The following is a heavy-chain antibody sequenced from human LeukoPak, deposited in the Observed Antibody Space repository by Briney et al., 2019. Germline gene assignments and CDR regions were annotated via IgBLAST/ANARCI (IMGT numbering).Heavy chain of an antibody. Sequence: GRSLRLSCAASGITFSSFGMHWVRQAPGKGLEWVAVISYDGRTQYYADSVKGRFTISRDNSKNTLYLQMNSLRPEDTAVYYCATYSSSNGREFQYWGQGTLVTVSS. J-gene: IGHJ1*01. D-gene: IGHD2-2*01. CDR3: ATYSSSNGREFQY. CDR1: GITFSSFG. V-gene: IGHV3-30*03. CDR2: ISYDGRTQ.